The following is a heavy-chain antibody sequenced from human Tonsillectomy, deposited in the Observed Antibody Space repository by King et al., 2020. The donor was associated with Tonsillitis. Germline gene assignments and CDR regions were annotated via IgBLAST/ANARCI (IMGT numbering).Heavy chain of an antibody. Sequence: EQLVQSGGGLVQPGGSLRLSCTASGLTFSSYAMSWVRLIPGKGLQWVSSISGSGRSTYYADSVKGRFTISRDNSKNTLYLQMNSLRGEDTALYYCAKEEGAATPFDYWGQGTLVTVSS. CDR2: ISGSGRST. V-gene: IGHV3-23*04. J-gene: IGHJ4*02. CDR1: GLTFSSYA. CDR3: AKEEGAATPFDY. D-gene: IGHD2-15*01.